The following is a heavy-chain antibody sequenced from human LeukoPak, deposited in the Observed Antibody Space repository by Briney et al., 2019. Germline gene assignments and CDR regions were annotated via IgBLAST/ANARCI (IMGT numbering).Heavy chain of an antibody. D-gene: IGHD3-10*01. CDR2: IKGNTDGGTT. CDR1: GFTFSNTW. CDR3: TTEYFYDYGSGRRLDY. J-gene: IGHJ4*02. Sequence: GGSLRLSCAASGFTFSNTWMSWVRQAPGKGLEWVGRIKGNTDGGTTDYAAPVKGRFTISRDASKNTLYLQMNTLKTEDTAVYYCTTEYFYDYGSGRRLDYWGQGTLVTVSS. V-gene: IGHV3-15*01.